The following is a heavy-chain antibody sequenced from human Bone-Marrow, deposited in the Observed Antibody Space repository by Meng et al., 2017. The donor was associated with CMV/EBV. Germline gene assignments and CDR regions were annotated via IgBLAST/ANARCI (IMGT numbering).Heavy chain of an antibody. CDR3: TLTTEDY. CDR1: GFTFSGSA. V-gene: IGHV3-73*01. J-gene: IGHJ4*02. D-gene: IGHD4-11*01. Sequence: ETLSLTCAASGFTFSGSAMHWVRQASGKGLEWVGRIRSKANSYATAYAASVKGRFTISRDDSKNTAYLQMNSLKTEDTAVYYCTLTTEDYWGQGTLVAVSS. CDR2: IRSKANSYAT.